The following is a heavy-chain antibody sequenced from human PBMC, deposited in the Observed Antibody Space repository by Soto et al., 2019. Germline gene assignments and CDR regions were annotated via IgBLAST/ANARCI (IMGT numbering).Heavy chain of an antibody. CDR2: ISYDGSNK. D-gene: IGHD4-4*01. V-gene: IGHV3-30-3*01. J-gene: IGHJ6*02. CDR3: ARGRYSNYNRSFYYYGMDV. Sequence: PGGSLRLSCAASGFTFSSYAMHWVRQAPGKGLEWVAVISYDGSNKYYADSVKGRFTISRDNSKNTLYLQMNSLRAEDTAVYYCARGRYSNYNRSFYYYGMDVWGQGTTVTVSS. CDR1: GFTFSSYA.